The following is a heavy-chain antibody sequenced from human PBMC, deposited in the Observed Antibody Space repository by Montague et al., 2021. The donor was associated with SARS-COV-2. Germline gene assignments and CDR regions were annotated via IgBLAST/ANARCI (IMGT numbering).Heavy chain of an antibody. D-gene: IGHD6-19*01. CDR2: LFYSGSS. V-gene: IGHV4-39*01. CDR1: GGSISSSNYY. CDR3: VAEWLAIYYFDF. Sequence: SETLSLTCTVAGGSISSSNYYWGWIRQPPGKGLEWIGSLFYSGSSFYNLSLKSRVTISVDTSKNQFSLRLSSVTAADTAVYYCVAEWLAIYYFDFWGQGTLVTVSS. J-gene: IGHJ4*02.